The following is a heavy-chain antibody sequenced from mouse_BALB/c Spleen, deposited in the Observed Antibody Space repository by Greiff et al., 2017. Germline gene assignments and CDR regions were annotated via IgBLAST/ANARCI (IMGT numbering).Heavy chain of an antibody. Sequence: QVQLKESGAELAKPGASVKMSCKASGYTFTSYWMHWVKQRPGQGLEWIGYINPSTGYTEYNQKFKDKATLTADKSSSTAYMQLSSLTSEDSAVYYCARSEGLGENYYFDYWGQGTTLTVSS. V-gene: IGHV1-7*01. D-gene: IGHD3-1*01. J-gene: IGHJ2*01. CDR2: INPSTGYT. CDR1: GYTFTSYW. CDR3: ARSEGLGENYYFDY.